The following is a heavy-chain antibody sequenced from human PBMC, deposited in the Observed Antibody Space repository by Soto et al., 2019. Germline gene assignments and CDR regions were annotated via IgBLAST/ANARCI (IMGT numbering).Heavy chain of an antibody. CDR3: ARMDYDILTGYPIYVDY. D-gene: IGHD3-9*01. J-gene: IGHJ4*02. CDR1: GGSISSGGYY. V-gene: IGHV4-31*03. Sequence: SETLSLTCTVSGGSISSGGYYWRWIRQHPGKGLEWIGYIYYSGSTYYNPSLKSRVTISVDTSKNQFSLKLSSVTAADTAVYYCARMDYDILTGYPIYVDYWGQGTLVTVSS. CDR2: IYYSGST.